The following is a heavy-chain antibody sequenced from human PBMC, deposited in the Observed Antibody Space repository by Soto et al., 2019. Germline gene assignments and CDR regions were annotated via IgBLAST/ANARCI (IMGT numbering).Heavy chain of an antibody. D-gene: IGHD1-1*01. V-gene: IGHV4-39*01. CDR1: GGSISSNNYY. Sequence: QLQLQESGPGLVKPSETLSLTCFVSGGSISSNNYYWGWIRQPPGKGLEWIGSMSYSRSTYYNPSLKSPVTISVDTSKNQFSLKLTSVTAADTAVYYCASHWRPTNWRGGYFDYWGQGPLVTVSS. CDR2: MSYSRST. J-gene: IGHJ4*02. CDR3: ASHWRPTNWRGGYFDY.